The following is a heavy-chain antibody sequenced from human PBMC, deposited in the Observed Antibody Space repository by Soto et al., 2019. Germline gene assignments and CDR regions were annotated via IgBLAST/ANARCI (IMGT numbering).Heavy chain of an antibody. CDR1: GGSISSYY. CDR3: ARGIQHYYDSSAYYYDY. V-gene: IGHV4-59*12. J-gene: IGHJ4*02. D-gene: IGHD3-22*01. Sequence: PSETLSLTCTVSGGSISSYYWSWIRQPPGKGLEWIGYIYYSGSTNYNPSLKSRVTISVDTSKNQFSLKLSSVTAADTAVFYCARGIQHYYDSSAYYYDYWGQGTLVTVSS. CDR2: IYYSGST.